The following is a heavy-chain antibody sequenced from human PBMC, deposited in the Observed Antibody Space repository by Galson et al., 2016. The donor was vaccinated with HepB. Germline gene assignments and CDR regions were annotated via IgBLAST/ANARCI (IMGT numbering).Heavy chain of an antibody. CDR2: IYYSGST. Sequence: ETLSLTCTVSGGSISSYYWSWIRQPPGKGLEWIGYIYYSGSTNYNPSLKSRVTISVDTSKNQFSLKLTSVTAADTAVYYCARDSAGSCDLWGRGTLVTVSS. D-gene: IGHD3-10*01. CDR3: ARDSAGSCDL. V-gene: IGHV4-59*01. J-gene: IGHJ2*01. CDR1: GGSISSYY.